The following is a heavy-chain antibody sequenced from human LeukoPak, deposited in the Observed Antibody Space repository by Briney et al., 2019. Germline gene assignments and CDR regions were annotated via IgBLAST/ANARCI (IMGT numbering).Heavy chain of an antibody. V-gene: IGHV3-53*01. CDR2: IYTSGIT. J-gene: IGHJ4*02. CDR1: GFTVSSNF. Sequence: GGSLRLSCAVSGFTVSSNFMSWVRRAPGKGPEWVSVIYTSGITYYADSVKGRFTISRDNSKNTLYLQMNSLRAEDTAVYYCAKRTSGSSWYSSDYWGQGTLVTVSS. D-gene: IGHD6-13*01. CDR3: AKRTSGSSWYSSDY.